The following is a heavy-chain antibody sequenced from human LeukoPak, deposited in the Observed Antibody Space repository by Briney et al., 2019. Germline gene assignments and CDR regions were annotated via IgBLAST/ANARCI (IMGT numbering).Heavy chain of an antibody. CDR1: GYTFTSYD. J-gene: IGHJ4*02. V-gene: IGHV1-8*01. CDR3: ARGDDILTGYGY. Sequence: ASVKVSSKASGYTFTSYDINWVRQATGQGLEWMGWMNTNSGNTGYAQKFQGRVTMTRNTSISTAYMELSSLRSEDTAMYYCARGDDILTGYGYWGQGTLVTVSS. D-gene: IGHD3-9*01. CDR2: MNTNSGNT.